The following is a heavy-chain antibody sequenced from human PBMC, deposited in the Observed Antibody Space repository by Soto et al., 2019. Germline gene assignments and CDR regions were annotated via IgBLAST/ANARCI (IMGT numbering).Heavy chain of an antibody. CDR2: INHSGST. J-gene: IGHJ4*02. Sequence: SETLSLTCAVYGGSFSGYYWSWIRQPPGKGLEWIGEINHSGSTNYNPSLKSRVTISVDTSKNQFSLKLSSVTAADTAVYYCAAFLLEVATIPSWGQGTLVTVSS. CDR1: GGSFSGYY. CDR3: AAFLLEVATIPS. V-gene: IGHV4-34*01. D-gene: IGHD5-12*01.